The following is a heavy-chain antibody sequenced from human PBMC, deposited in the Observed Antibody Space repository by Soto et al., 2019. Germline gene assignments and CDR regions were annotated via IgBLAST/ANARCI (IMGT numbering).Heavy chain of an antibody. V-gene: IGHV3-30-3*01. CDR3: ARSSIAVADTFDY. D-gene: IGHD6-19*01. CDR1: GFTFSSYA. CDR2: ISYDGSNK. Sequence: QVQLVESGGGVVQPGWSLRLSCAASGFTFSSYAMHWVRQAPGKGLEWVAVISYDGSNKYYADSVKGRFTISRDNSKNTLYLQMNSRRAEDTAVYYCARSSIAVADTFDYWGQGTLVTVSS. J-gene: IGHJ4*02.